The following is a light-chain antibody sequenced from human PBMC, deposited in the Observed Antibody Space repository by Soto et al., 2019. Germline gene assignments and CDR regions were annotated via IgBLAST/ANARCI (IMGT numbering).Light chain of an antibody. CDR3: QQYFSTPIT. J-gene: IGKJ5*01. CDR1: QTVLYSSNNKNY. V-gene: IGKV4-1*01. Sequence: DIVITQSPASLAVSLGERATINCKSSQTVLYSSNNKNYLAWYQQKPGQPPKLLIYWASTRESGVPDRFSGSGSGTDFTLTVSSLRAEDVAVYYCQQYFSTPITFGQGTRLEIK. CDR2: WAS.